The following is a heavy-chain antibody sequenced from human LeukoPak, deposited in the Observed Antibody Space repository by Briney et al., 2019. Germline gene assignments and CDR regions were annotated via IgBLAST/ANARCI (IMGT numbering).Heavy chain of an antibody. J-gene: IGHJ3*02. Sequence: QPGGSLGLSGAAPGFTVSSNYMTWVGRAPGKGLEWVSLIYSGGSTSYADSVRGRFTISRDNSKNTLYLQMNSLRAEDTAVYYCARIETVADAFDIWGQGTLVTVSS. CDR2: IYSGGST. CDR3: ARIETVADAFDI. CDR1: GFTVSSNY. V-gene: IGHV3-66*01. D-gene: IGHD1-1*01.